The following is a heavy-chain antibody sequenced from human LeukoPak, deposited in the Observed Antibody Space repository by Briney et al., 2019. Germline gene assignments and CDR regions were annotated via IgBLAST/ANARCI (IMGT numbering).Heavy chain of an antibody. V-gene: IGHV4-34*01. Sequence: PSETLSLTCAVYGGSFSGFYWSRIRQPPGKGLEWIGEINHSGSTNYHPSLKSRVTISVDTSKNQFSLKLSSVTAADTAVYYCARGRSTRAFFDYWGQGTLVTVSS. CDR3: ARGRSTRAFFDY. J-gene: IGHJ4*02. CDR2: INHSGST. CDR1: GGSFSGFY. D-gene: IGHD4-17*01.